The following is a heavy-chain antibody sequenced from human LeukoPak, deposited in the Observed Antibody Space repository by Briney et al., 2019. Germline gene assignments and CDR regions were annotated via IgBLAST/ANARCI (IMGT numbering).Heavy chain of an antibody. D-gene: IGHD3-9*01. CDR2: IIPIFGTA. Sequence: ASVKVSCTASGGTFSSYAISWVRQAPGQGLEWMGGIIPIFGTANYAQKFQGRVTITADESTSTAYMELSSLRSEDTAVYYCAREGGLRYFDTANWFDPWGQGTLVTVSS. V-gene: IGHV1-69*13. J-gene: IGHJ5*02. CDR3: AREGGLRYFDTANWFDP. CDR1: GGTFSSYA.